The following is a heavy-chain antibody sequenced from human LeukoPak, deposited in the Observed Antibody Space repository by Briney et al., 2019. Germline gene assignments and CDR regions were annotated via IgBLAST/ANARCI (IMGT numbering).Heavy chain of an antibody. D-gene: IGHD1-26*01. CDR3: AKATKQFYIVGATPFQH. V-gene: IGHV3-30*18. J-gene: IGHJ1*01. CDR1: GFTFSSYG. Sequence: PGGSLRLSCAASGFTFSSYGMHWVRQAPGKGLEWVAVISYDGSNKYYADSVKGRFTISRDNSKNTLYLQMNSLRAEDTAVYYCAKATKQFYIVGATPFQHWGQGTLVTVSS. CDR2: ISYDGSNK.